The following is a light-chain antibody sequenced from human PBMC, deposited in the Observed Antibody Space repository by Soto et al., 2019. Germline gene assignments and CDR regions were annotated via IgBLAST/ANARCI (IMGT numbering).Light chain of an antibody. CDR1: NIGTAR. CDR3: QVWDSDSDQYV. Sequence: SYELTQPPSVSVAPGQTARGTCGGNNIGTARVHWYQQKPGQAPILVVYDDTDRRSGIPERFSGSNSDNTATLTISRVEAGDEADYFCQVWDSDSDQYVFGTGTKVTVL. J-gene: IGLJ1*01. CDR2: DDT. V-gene: IGLV3-21*02.